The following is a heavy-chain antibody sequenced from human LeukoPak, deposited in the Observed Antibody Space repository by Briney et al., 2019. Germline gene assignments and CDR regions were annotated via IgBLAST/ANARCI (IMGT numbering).Heavy chain of an antibody. Sequence: SGGSLRLSCAASGFTFDDYAMGWVRQAPGRGLEWVSGINSKGGSIGYADSVKGRFTISRDNAKNSLYLQMNSLRAEATALYYCARVDSDCSGGSCYTGLFDYWGQGTLVTVSS. CDR2: INSKGGSI. CDR3: ARVDSDCSGGSCYTGLFDY. J-gene: IGHJ4*02. V-gene: IGHV3-20*04. D-gene: IGHD2-15*01. CDR1: GFTFDDYA.